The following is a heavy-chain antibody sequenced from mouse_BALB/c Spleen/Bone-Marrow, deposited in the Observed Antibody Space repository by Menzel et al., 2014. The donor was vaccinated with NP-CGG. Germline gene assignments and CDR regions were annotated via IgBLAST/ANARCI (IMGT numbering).Heavy chain of an antibody. CDR1: GFTFTSYA. J-gene: IGHJ2*01. V-gene: IGHV5-9-3*01. Sequence: EVKLMESGGGLVKPGGSLKLSCTASGFTFTSYAMSWVRQTPEKRLEWVATISSAGIHTYYVDTVKGRFTISRDNAKNTLFLRMSSLRSEDTAMYYCARQDRVYYFDYWGQGTTLTASS. CDR2: ISSAGIHT. CDR3: ARQDRVYYFDY.